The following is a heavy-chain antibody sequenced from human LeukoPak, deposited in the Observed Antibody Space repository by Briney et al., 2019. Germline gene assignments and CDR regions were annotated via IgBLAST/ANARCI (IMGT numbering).Heavy chain of an antibody. CDR2: VFYSGDT. CDR3: ARRETTKGDYFDY. J-gene: IGHJ4*02. CDR1: GGSISSYY. Sequence: PSETLSLTCTVSGGSISSYYWNWIRQPPGKGLEWIGYVFYSGDTIYNPSLKSRVTISVDTSKNQFSLKLNSVTAADTALYYCARRETTKGDYFDYWGQGTLVTVSS. V-gene: IGHV4-59*08. D-gene: IGHD1-7*01.